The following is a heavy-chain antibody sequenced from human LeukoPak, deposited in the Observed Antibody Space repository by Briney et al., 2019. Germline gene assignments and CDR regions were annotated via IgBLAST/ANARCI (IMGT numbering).Heavy chain of an antibody. V-gene: IGHV5-51*01. D-gene: IGHD6-19*01. CDR3: ARKAVYYYGMDV. CDR1: GYSFTSHW. Sequence: GESLKISCKGSGYSFTSHWIGWVRQMPGKGLEWMGIIYPGDSDTRYSPSFQGQVTISADNSVTTAYLQWSSLKASDTAMYYRARKAVYYYGMDVWGQGTAVTVSS. J-gene: IGHJ6*02. CDR2: IYPGDSDT.